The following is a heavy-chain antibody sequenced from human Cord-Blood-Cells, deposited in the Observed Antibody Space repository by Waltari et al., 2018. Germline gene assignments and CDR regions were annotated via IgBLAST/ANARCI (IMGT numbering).Heavy chain of an antibody. Sequence: EVQLVESGGGLVQPGRSLRLSCAASGFTFDDYAMHWVRQAPGKGLEWVSGISWNSGSIGYADSVKGRFTISRDNAKNSLYLQMNSLRAEDTALYYCAIMETGDAFDIWGQGTMVTVSS. CDR3: AIMETGDAFDI. CDR1: GFTFDDYA. D-gene: IGHD7-27*01. CDR2: ISWNSGSI. J-gene: IGHJ3*02. V-gene: IGHV3-9*01.